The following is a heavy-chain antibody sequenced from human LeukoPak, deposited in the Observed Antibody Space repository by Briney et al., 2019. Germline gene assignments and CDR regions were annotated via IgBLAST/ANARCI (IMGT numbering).Heavy chain of an antibody. Sequence: PGGSLRLSCAASGFAFSSYWMSWVRQAPGKGLEWVANIKQDGSEIYYVDSVKGRFTISRDNAKNSLYLQMNSLRAEDTAVYYCARDGYLYSSGWSTPKNYWGQGTLVTVSS. CDR3: ARDGYLYSSGWSTPKNY. J-gene: IGHJ4*02. CDR2: IKQDGSEI. D-gene: IGHD6-13*01. V-gene: IGHV3-7*01. CDR1: GFAFSSYW.